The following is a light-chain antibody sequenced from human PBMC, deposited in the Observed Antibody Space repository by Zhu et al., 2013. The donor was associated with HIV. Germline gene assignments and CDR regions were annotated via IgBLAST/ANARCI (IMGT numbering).Light chain of an antibody. V-gene: IGKV1-39*01. J-gene: IGKJ1*01. CDR2: AAS. Sequence: DIQMTQSPSSLSASVGDRVTITCRASQYISRYYNWYQQKPGKAPNLLIYAASSLKDGVPSRFSGSGSGTEFTLTISSLQPDDFATYHCQQYSVYFRTFGPRDQGRSQT. CDR3: QQYSVYFRT. CDR1: QYISRY.